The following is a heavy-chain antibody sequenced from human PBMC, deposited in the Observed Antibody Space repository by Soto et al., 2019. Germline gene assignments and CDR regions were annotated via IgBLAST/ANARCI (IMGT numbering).Heavy chain of an antibody. V-gene: IGHV1-69*12. CDR2: IIPIFGTV. Sequence: QVQLVQSGAEVKKPGSSVKVSCKASGGTFSNYPISWVRQAPGQGLEWMGGIIPIFGTVNYAQKFQGRVTNTADESTSTAYMELSSLRSEDTAVYYCARGNHRWIQLWYFDLWGRGTLVTVSS. J-gene: IGHJ2*01. CDR3: ARGNHRWIQLWYFDL. D-gene: IGHD5-18*01. CDR1: GGTFSNYP.